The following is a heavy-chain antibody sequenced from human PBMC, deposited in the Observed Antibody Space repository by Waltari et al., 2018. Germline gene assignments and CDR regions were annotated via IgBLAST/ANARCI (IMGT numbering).Heavy chain of an antibody. CDR3: SRQVLGYCTSAACRRLES. CDR1: GYSINSGYY. D-gene: IGHD2-2*03. V-gene: IGHV4-38-2*01. J-gene: IGHJ4*02. CDR2: IYHAGDT. Sequence: QVQLQESGPGLVKPSETLSLTCDVPGYSINSGYYWGCIRQSPGKGLEWIATIYHAGDTFYNPSLKSRVTISMDTSKNQFSLKLNSVTAADTAVYFCSRQVLGYCTSAACRRLESWGQGTLVTVSS.